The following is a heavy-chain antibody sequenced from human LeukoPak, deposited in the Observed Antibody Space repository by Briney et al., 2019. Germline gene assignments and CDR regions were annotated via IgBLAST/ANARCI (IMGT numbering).Heavy chain of an antibody. J-gene: IGHJ3*02. V-gene: IGHV3-23*01. CDR2: ISGSGGST. Sequence: GGSLRLSCAASGFTFSSYAMSWVRQAPGKGLEWVSAISGSGGSTYYADSVKGRFTISRGNSKNTLYLQMNSLRAEDTAVYYCAKDNVVTMIVVVPYDAFDIWGQGTMVTVSS. D-gene: IGHD3-22*01. CDR3: AKDNVVTMIVVVPYDAFDI. CDR1: GFTFSSYA.